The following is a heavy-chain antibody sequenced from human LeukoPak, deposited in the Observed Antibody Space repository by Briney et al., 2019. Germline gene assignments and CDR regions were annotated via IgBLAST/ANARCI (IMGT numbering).Heavy chain of an antibody. CDR3: ARGRPTNLGGIY. CDR1: GYAFTSHH. J-gene: IGHJ4*02. Sequence: GASVKVSCKASGYAFTSHHINWVRQAAGQGFEWMGWMNPNSGNTVYAQKVQGRVTMTWDTSISTAYMELSGLRSEDTAVYYCARGRPTNLGGIYWGQGTLVTVSS. V-gene: IGHV1-8*01. D-gene: IGHD7-27*01. CDR2: MNPNSGNT.